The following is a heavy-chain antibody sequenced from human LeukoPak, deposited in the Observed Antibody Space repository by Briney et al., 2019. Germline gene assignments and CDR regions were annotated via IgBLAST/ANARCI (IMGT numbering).Heavy chain of an antibody. V-gene: IGHV3-48*03. CDR2: ISSRGSTI. CDR3: ARQRFYGDYAGDY. Sequence: GGSLRLSCAAFGFTFSSYEMNWVRQAPGKGLEWVSYISSRGSTIYYADSVKGRFTISRDNAKNSLYLQMNSLRAEDTAVYYCARQRFYGDYAGDYWGQGTLVTVSS. CDR1: GFTFSSYE. D-gene: IGHD4-17*01. J-gene: IGHJ4*02.